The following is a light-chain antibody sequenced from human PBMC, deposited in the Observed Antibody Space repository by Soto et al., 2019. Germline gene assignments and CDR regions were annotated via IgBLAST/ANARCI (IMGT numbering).Light chain of an antibody. CDR2: EVS. J-gene: IGLJ3*02. CDR3: SSYRSNSAQV. V-gene: IGLV2-14*01. Sequence: QSALTQSASVSGSPGQSITISCTGTSYDIGLYNFVSWYQQHPGKAPQLIIFEVSKRPSGVSNRFSGSKAVNTASLTISGLQAEDEAEYYCSSYRSNSAQVFGGGTKLTVL. CDR1: SYDIGLYNF.